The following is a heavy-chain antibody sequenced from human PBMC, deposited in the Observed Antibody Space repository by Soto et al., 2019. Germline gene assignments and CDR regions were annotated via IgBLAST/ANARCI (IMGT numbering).Heavy chain of an antibody. Sequence: SEPLSLTCTVSGGSISSSSYYWGWIRQPPGKGLEWIGSIYYSGSTYYNPSLKSRVTISVDTSKNQFSLKLSSVTAADTAVYYCARAQSYYDFWSGEVGQGHYYYGMYVWGQGNTVTVCS. CDR2: IYYSGST. J-gene: IGHJ6*02. D-gene: IGHD3-3*01. CDR1: GGSISSSSYY. V-gene: IGHV4-39*01. CDR3: ARAQSYYDFWSGEVGQGHYYYGMYV.